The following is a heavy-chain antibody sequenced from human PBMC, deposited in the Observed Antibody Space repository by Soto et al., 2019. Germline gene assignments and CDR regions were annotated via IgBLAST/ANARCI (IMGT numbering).Heavy chain of an antibody. CDR3: ATVAPRFGGVIVYFAY. Sequence: QVQLVQSGAEVKKPGASVKVSCKVSGYTLTELSMHWVRQAPGKGLEWMGGFDPEDGETIYAQKLQGRVTMTEDTSTDTAYMGLSSLRSEDTAVYYCATVAPRFGGVIVYFAYWGQGALVTVSS. CDR1: GYTLTELS. D-gene: IGHD3-16*02. J-gene: IGHJ4*02. CDR2: FDPEDGET. V-gene: IGHV1-24*01.